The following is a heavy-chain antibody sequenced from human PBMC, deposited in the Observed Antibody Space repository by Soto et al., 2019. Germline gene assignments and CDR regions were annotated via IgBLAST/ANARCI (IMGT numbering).Heavy chain of an antibody. CDR3: ARGLTIFGVVIGY. CDR2: INSGNGNT. D-gene: IGHD3-3*01. J-gene: IGHJ4*02. V-gene: IGHV1-3*01. CDR1: GYTFTNYV. Sequence: ASVKVSCKTSGYTFTNYVVDWVRQAPGQGLEWMGWINSGNGNTKYSEKFQGRVTITRDTSASTAYMELNSLTSEDTAVYYCARGLTIFGVVIGYRGQGTLVTVSS.